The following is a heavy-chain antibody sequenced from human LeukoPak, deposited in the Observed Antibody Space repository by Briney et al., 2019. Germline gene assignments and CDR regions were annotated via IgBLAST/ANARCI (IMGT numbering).Heavy chain of an antibody. CDR1: GGSFSGYY. D-gene: IGHD2-15*01. Sequence: SETLSLTCAVYGGSFSGYYWTWFRQPPGKGLEWIGYVDHTGSTKFDPSLNGRVSISRDTSNNFFSLRLRSVTAANTAVYYCARDVCEGSGGSCYLQHWGQGTLVTVSS. J-gene: IGHJ1*01. V-gene: IGHV4-59*01. CDR3: ARDVCEGSGGSCYLQH. CDR2: VDHTGST.